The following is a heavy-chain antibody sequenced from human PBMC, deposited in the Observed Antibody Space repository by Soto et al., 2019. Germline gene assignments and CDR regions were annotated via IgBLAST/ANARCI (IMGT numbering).Heavy chain of an antibody. J-gene: IGHJ5*01. Sequence: QVQLVQSGAEVKTPGASVKVSCKASGYTFTKYDMNWVRQAPGQGLEWMGWMNPTSGNTGYAQKFQGRLTMTWDTAIGIAPLELRSLRNEHTAVYYCARSDGHTFNWLDSWGQGTLVTVSA. D-gene: IGHD2-2*02. CDR2: MNPTSGNT. CDR1: GYTFTKYD. V-gene: IGHV1-8*01. CDR3: ARSDGHTFNWLDS.